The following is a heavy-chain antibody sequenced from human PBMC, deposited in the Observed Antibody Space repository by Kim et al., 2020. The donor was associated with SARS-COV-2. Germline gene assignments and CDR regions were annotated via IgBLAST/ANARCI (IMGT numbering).Heavy chain of an antibody. V-gene: IGHV5-10-1*01. CDR3: ARHGQPGSSWYSLDY. CDR1: GYSFTSYW. D-gene: IGHD6-13*01. CDR2: IDPSDSYT. Sequence: GESLKISCKGSGYSFTSYWISWVRQMPGKGLEWMGRIDPSDSYTNYSPSFQGHVTISADKSISTAYLQWSSLKASDTAMYYCARHGQPGSSWYSLDYWGQGTLVTVSS. J-gene: IGHJ4*02.